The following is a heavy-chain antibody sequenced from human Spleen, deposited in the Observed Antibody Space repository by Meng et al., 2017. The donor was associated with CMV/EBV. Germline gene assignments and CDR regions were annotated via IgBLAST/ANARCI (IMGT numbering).Heavy chain of an antibody. CDR1: GYTFTSYY. CDR2: INPSGGST. V-gene: IGHV1-46*01. CDR3: AREYYDFWSGSWYYGMDV. D-gene: IGHD3-3*01. Sequence: ASVKVSCKASGYTFTSYYMHWVRQAPGQGLEWMGIINPSGGSTSYAQKFQGRVTMTRDTSTSTVYMELSSLRSEDTAVYYCAREYYDFWSGSWYYGMDVWGQGTTVTVSS. J-gene: IGHJ6*02.